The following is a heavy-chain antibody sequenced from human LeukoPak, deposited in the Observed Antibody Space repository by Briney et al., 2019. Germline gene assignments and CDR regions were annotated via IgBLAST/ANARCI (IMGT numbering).Heavy chain of an antibody. V-gene: IGHV3-7*01. CDR2: IKPDGGEK. Sequence: GGSLRLSCAASGFTFSAYWMNWVRQAPGKGLEWVASIKPDGGEKYYVDSVKGRFIISRDNAKNSLYPQMNSLRAEDTAVYHYARSRGLEYWGQGTLVTVSS. CDR1: GFTFSAYW. J-gene: IGHJ4*02. CDR3: ARSRGLEY.